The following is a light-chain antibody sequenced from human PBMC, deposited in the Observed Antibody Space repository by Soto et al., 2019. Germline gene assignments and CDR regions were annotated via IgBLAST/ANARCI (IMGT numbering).Light chain of an antibody. Sequence: AIQMTQSPSSLSASVGDRVTITCRASQGIRTDLAWYQQKAGKAPQLLIYAASSLQSGVPSRFSGSGSGTDFTLTISSLQPEDFATYYCLQDYNYPRTFGQGTKLEIK. CDR1: QGIRTD. V-gene: IGKV1-6*01. J-gene: IGKJ2*01. CDR2: AAS. CDR3: LQDYNYPRT.